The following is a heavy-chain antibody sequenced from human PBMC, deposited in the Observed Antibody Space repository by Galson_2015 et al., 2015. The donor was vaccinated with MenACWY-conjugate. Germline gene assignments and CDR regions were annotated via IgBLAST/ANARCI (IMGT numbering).Heavy chain of an antibody. V-gene: IGHV3-64*01. CDR1: GFTFSSYA. J-gene: IGHJ6*02. D-gene: IGHD6-19*01. Sequence: SLRLSCAASGFTFSSYAMHWVRQAPGKGLEYVSAIRRDGGSTYYANSVKGRFTISRDNSKNTLYLQMGSLRAEDMAVYYCAREGGGWGFVWDVWGQGTTVTVSS. CDR2: IRRDGGST. CDR3: AREGGGWGFVWDV.